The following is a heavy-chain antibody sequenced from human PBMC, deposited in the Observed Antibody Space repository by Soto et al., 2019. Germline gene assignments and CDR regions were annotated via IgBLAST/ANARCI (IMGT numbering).Heavy chain of an antibody. D-gene: IGHD2-2*01. CDR2: INGGNGDT. Sequence: GASVKVSWKASGYTFTGYAIHWVRQAPGQRHEWMGWINGGNGDTKYSQKFQGRVTITRDTSASTAYMELTSLGSEDTAVYHCARGYCSSTSCQYYFDFWGQGTLVTVSS. V-gene: IGHV1-3*01. CDR1: GYTFTGYA. J-gene: IGHJ4*02. CDR3: ARGYCSSTSCQYYFDF.